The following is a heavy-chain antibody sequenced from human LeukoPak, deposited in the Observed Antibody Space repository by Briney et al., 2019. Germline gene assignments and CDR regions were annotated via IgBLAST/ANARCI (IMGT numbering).Heavy chain of an antibody. CDR2: IRTKAYGGTP. Sequence: PGGSLRLSCTTSGFTFGDYAMSWVRQAPGKGLEGVGFIRTKAYGGTPEYAASVKGRFTISRDDFKSIAYLQVNSLKTEDTAVYFCSGTSYVWGSYRSLDFWGQGTLVTVSS. V-gene: IGHV3-49*04. CDR3: SGTSYVWGSYRSLDF. D-gene: IGHD3-16*02. J-gene: IGHJ4*02. CDR1: GFTFGDYA.